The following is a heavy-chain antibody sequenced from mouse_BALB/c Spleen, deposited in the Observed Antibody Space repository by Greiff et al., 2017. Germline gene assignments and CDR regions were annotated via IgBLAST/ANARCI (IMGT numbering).Heavy chain of an antibody. Sequence: QVQLKQSGPELVKPGASVKMSCKASGYIFTDYVISWVKQRTGQGLEWIGEIYPGSGSTYYNEKFKGKATLTADKSSNTAYMQLSSLTSEDSAVYFCARYDYLFAYWGQGTLVTVSA. D-gene: IGHD1-1*01. J-gene: IGHJ3*01. CDR2: IYPGSGST. CDR1: GYIFTDYV. CDR3: ARYDYLFAY. V-gene: IGHV1-77*01.